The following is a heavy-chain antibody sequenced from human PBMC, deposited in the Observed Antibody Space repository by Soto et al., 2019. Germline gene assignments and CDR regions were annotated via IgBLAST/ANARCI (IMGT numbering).Heavy chain of an antibody. J-gene: IGHJ6*02. CDR1: GFTFSSYA. Sequence: GGSLRLSCVASGFTFSSYAMSWVRQAPGKGLEWVSAISGSGGSTYYADSVKGRFTIARDNSKNTLYLQMNSLRAEDTAVYYCAKPPVPAATSLYYYYGMDVWGQGTTVTVSS. D-gene: IGHD2-2*01. CDR3: AKPPVPAATSLYYYYGMDV. V-gene: IGHV3-23*01. CDR2: ISGSGGST.